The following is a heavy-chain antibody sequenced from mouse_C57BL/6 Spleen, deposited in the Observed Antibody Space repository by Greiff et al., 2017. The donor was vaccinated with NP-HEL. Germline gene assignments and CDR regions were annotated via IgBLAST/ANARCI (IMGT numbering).Heavy chain of an antibody. Sequence: QVQLQQSGAELVMPGASLKLSCKASGYTFTSYWMHWVKQRPGQGLEWIGEIDPSDSYTNYNQKFKGKSTLTVDKSSSTAYMQLSSLTSEDSAVYYCARDSVMDYWGQGTSVTVSS. CDR3: ARDSVMDY. J-gene: IGHJ4*01. D-gene: IGHD3-2*01. CDR1: GYTFTSYW. CDR2: IDPSDSYT. V-gene: IGHV1-69*01.